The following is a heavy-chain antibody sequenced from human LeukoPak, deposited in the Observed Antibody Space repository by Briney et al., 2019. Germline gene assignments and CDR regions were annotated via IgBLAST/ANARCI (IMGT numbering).Heavy chain of an antibody. CDR1: RFTFSSYA. Sequence: GGSLRLSCAASRFTFSSYAMSWVRQAPGKGLEWVSAISGSGSSTYYADSVKGRFTISGDNSKNTLYLQMNSLRAEDTALYYCAKRDGYNSNPLKDWGQGTLVTVSS. V-gene: IGHV3-23*01. D-gene: IGHD5-24*01. J-gene: IGHJ4*02. CDR2: ISGSGSST. CDR3: AKRDGYNSNPLKD.